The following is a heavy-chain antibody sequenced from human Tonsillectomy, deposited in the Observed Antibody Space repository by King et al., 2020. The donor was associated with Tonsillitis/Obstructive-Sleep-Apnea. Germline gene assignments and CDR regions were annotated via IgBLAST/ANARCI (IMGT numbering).Heavy chain of an antibody. CDR3: AHSTHPWYYDFWSGPHHDAFDI. J-gene: IGHJ3*02. CDR1: GFSLSTSGVG. Sequence: ITLKESGPTLVKPTQTLTLTCTFSGFSLSTSGVGVGWIRQPPGKALEWLALIYWDDDKRYSPSLKSRLTITKDTSKKQVVLTMTNMDPVDTATYYCAHSTHPWYYDFWSGPHHDAFDIWGQGTMVPSLQ. D-gene: IGHD3-3*01. CDR2: IYWDDDK. V-gene: IGHV2-5*02.